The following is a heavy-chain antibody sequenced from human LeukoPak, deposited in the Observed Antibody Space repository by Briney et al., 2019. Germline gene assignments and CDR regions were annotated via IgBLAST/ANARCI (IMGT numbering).Heavy chain of an antibody. CDR1: GVSFSGYY. CDR3: ASVSGARYCSSTSCYGNRFNGMDL. Sequence: AGTLSLTCAVYGVSFSGYYWSWIRQPPGKGLEWVGGINDSGITKYNPALKSRVNISVDTSKNHFSLKLSSVTAADTAVYYRASVSGARYCSSTSCYGNRFNGMDLWGQGTTVTVSS. CDR2: INDSGIT. J-gene: IGHJ6*02. D-gene: IGHD2-2*01. V-gene: IGHV4-34*01.